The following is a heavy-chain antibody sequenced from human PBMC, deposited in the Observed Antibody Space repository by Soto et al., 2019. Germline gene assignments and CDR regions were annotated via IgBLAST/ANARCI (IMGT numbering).Heavy chain of an antibody. CDR1: GYSIGSGSY. CDR2: IYHGGTT. CDR3: ARVHVMVVAGSTFDY. D-gene: IGHD6-19*01. J-gene: IGHJ4*01. Sequence: SETLSLTCTVSGYSIGSGSYWAWIRQPPGKGPEWIASIYHGGTTFYNPSLKSRITISVDTSNNQFSLKLTSVTAADTAVYYCARVHVMVVAGSTFDYWGHGTLVTVS. V-gene: IGHV4-38-2*02.